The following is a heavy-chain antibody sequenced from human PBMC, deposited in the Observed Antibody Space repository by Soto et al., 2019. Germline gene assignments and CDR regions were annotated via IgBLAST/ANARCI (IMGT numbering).Heavy chain of an antibody. CDR3: TRGRSMIANDDFEY. V-gene: IGHV3-30-3*01. CDR1: GFAVSSYS. Sequence: PGGSLRLSCAASGFAVSSYSLHWVRPAPGKGLECVAAMSFDGNSKYFADSVKGRFKITRDTSKNPWSLEMESLGVEDSALYHCTRGRSMIANDDFEYWGQGAQVTVSS. CDR2: MSFDGNSK. D-gene: IGHD2-21*01. J-gene: IGHJ4*02.